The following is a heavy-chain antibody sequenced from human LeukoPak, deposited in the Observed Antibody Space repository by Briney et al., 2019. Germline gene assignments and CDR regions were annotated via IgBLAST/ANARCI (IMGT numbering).Heavy chain of an antibody. J-gene: IGHJ6*02. Sequence: GGSLRLSCAASGFTFSNYGMHWVRQAPGEGLEWVAVIWYDGSNKYYGDSVKGRFTISRDNSKNTLYLQMNSLRAEDTAVYYCAKVSSFYGMDVWGQGTTVTVSS. D-gene: IGHD6-6*01. CDR3: AKVSSFYGMDV. CDR2: IWYDGSNK. V-gene: IGHV3-33*06. CDR1: GFTFSNYG.